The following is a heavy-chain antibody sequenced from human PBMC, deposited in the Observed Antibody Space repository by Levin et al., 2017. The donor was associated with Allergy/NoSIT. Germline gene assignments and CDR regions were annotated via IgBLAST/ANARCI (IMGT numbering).Heavy chain of an antibody. J-gene: IGHJ3*02. Sequence: GESLKISCKASGYRFIDYYVHWVRQAPGQGLEWMGWIDPKTGGIRYAQKFQGRVTMTRDTSISTAYMELSRLTSDDTAVHFCARGGADHGFDSWGQGTMVTVSS. V-gene: IGHV1-2*02. CDR3: ARGGADHGFDS. CDR1: GYRFIDYY. CDR2: IDPKTGGI. D-gene: IGHD1-26*01.